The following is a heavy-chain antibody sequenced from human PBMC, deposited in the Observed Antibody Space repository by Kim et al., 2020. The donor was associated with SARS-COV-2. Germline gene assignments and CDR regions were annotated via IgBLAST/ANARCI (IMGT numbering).Heavy chain of an antibody. Sequence: SETLSLTCAVSGGSISSSNWWSWVRQPPGKGLEWIGEIYHSGSTNYNPSLKSRVTISVDKSKNQFSLKLSSVTAADTAVYYCAREGRGDYVHFFDYWGQGTLVTVSS. V-gene: IGHV4-4*02. CDR3: AREGRGDYVHFFDY. CDR1: GGSISSSNW. D-gene: IGHD2-21*02. CDR2: IYHSGST. J-gene: IGHJ4*02.